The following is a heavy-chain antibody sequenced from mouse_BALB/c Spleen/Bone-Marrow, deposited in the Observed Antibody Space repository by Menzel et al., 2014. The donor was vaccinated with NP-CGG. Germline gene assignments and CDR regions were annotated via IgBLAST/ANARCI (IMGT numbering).Heavy chain of an antibody. D-gene: IGHD2-10*02. J-gene: IGHJ4*01. CDR2: IYPXDSYT. V-gene: IGHV1-69*02. CDR1: GYTFPSYW. CDR3: TRQYGNYYAMDY. Sequence: QVQLQQSGAELVRPGASVKVSCKASGYTFPSYWINWGKQGPGQGLEGIGNIYPXDSYTNYNQNFKDKATLTVDKSSSTAYMQLSSPTSEDSAVYYCTRQYGNYYAMDYWGQGTSVTVSS.